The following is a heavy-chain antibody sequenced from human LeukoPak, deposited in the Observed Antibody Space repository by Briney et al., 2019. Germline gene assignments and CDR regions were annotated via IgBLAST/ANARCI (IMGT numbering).Heavy chain of an antibody. J-gene: IGHJ4*02. CDR2: ISSSSTYI. CDR1: GFTFSSYI. Sequence: GGSLRLSCAASGFTFSSYIMNWVRQAPGKGLEWASSISSSSTYIYYADSVKGRFTISRDNAKNSLYLQMNSLRAEDTAVYYCARDTTVDYWGQGTLVTVSS. CDR3: ARDTTVDY. V-gene: IGHV3-21*01. D-gene: IGHD1-1*01.